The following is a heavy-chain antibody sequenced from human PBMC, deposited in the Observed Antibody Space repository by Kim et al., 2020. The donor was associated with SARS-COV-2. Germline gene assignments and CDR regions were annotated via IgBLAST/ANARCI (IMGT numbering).Heavy chain of an antibody. J-gene: IGHJ1*01. CDR1: GFNFNTYA. CDR3: ARVSSGSSGWFEYFQQ. V-gene: IGHV3-23*01. Sequence: GGSLRLSCAVSGFNFNTYAMSWVRQTPGKGLEWVSGIRGSGSSTTYADSVKGRFTISRDNPEDTLHLQMDNLRTDDTAVYYCARVSSGSSGWFEYFQQWGQGTLVTVSS. CDR2: IRGSGSST. D-gene: IGHD6-19*01.